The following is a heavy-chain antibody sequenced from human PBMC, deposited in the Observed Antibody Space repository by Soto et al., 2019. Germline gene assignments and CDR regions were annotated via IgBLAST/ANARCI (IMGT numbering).Heavy chain of an antibody. Sequence: GWSLRLSCASSVFTFSSYEMNWVRQAPGKGLEWVSDITSTGSTRYYADSVKGRFTISRDNAKNSLYLQMNSLRAEDTAVYYCARGYCTSSACHWNFDYWGQGTLVTVSS. CDR1: VFTFSSYE. CDR3: ARGYCTSSACHWNFDY. CDR2: ITSTGSTR. D-gene: IGHD2-8*02. V-gene: IGHV3-48*03. J-gene: IGHJ4*02.